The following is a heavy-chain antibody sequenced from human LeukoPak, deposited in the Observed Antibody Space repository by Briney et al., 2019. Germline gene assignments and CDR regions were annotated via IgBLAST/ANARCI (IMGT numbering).Heavy chain of an antibody. J-gene: IGHJ4*02. CDR1: GFTVSSNY. D-gene: IGHD6-19*01. V-gene: IGHV3-66*01. CDR2: IYTVGTT. CDR3: ARAVAGYYFDY. Sequence: PGGSLRLSCAASGFTVSSNYMSWVRQAPGKGLEWVSIIYTVGTTYYADSVKGRFTISRDNSKNTLYLQMNSLRAEDTAVYYCARAVAGYYFDYWGQGTLVTVSS.